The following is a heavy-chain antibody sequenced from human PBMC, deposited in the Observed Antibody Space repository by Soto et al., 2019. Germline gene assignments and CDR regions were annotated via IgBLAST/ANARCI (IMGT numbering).Heavy chain of an antibody. J-gene: IGHJ4*02. CDR1: GGTFSSYA. D-gene: IGHD3-22*01. V-gene: IGHV1-69*06. CDR2: IIPIFGTA. CDR3: ARMDYYDSSGYYFDY. Sequence: SVKVSCKASGGTFSSYAISWVRQTPGQGLEWMGGIIPIFGTANYAQKFQGRVTITADKSTSTAYMELSSLRSEDTAVYYCARMDYYDSSGYYFDYWGQGTLVTVSS.